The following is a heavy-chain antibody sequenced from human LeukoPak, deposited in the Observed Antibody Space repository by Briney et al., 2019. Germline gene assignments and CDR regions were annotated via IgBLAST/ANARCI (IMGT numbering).Heavy chain of an antibody. CDR2: INTNTGNP. CDR3: AREGPILEWELLEAGGFDY. CDR1: GYTFTSYA. J-gene: IGHJ4*02. Sequence: ASVKVSCKASGYTFTSYAMNWVRQAPGQGLEWMGWINTNTGNPTYAQGFTGRFVFSLDTSVSTAYLQISSLKAEDTAVYYCAREGPILEWELLEAGGFDYWGQGTLVTVSS. D-gene: IGHD1-26*01. V-gene: IGHV7-4-1*02.